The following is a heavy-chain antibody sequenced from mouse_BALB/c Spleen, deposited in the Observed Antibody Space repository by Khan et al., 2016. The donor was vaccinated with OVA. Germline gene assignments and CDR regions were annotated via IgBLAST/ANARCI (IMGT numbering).Heavy chain of an antibody. CDR2: IWSDGNT. J-gene: IGHJ4*01. D-gene: IGHD2-10*01. Sequence: QVQLKESGPGLAAPSQSLSITCTISGFSLTNYGVHWIRQPPGKGLEWLVVIWSDGNTTYHSALQSRLTITKDNSQSQVFLKMNGLQTDDTAIYFCARQPYYHYNIMDYWGQGTSGTVSS. V-gene: IGHV2-6-1*01. CDR3: ARQPYYHYNIMDY. CDR1: GFSLTNYG.